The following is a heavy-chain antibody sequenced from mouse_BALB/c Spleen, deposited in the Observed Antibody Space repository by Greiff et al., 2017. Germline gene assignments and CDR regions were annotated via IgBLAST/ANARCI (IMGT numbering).Heavy chain of an antibody. CDR3: AREPYRYDGETFAY. Sequence: QESGAELMKPGASVKISCKATGYTFSSYWIEWVKQRPGHGLEWIGEILPGSGSTNYNEKFKGKATFTADTSSNTAYMQLSSLTSEDSAVYYCAREPYRYDGETFAYWGQGTLVTVSA. D-gene: IGHD2-14*01. V-gene: IGHV1-9*01. J-gene: IGHJ3*01. CDR2: ILPGSGST. CDR1: GYTFSSYW.